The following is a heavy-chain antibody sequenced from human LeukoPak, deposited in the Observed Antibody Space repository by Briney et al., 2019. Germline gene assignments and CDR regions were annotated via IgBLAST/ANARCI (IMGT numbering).Heavy chain of an antibody. J-gene: IGHJ4*02. CDR1: GFTFSSYG. D-gene: IGHD6-13*01. Sequence: GGSLRLSRAASGFTFSSYGMHWVRQAPGKGLEWVAFIRYDGSNKYYADSVKGRFTISRDNSKNTLYLQMNSLRAEDTAVYYCAKIDAAAATFDYWGQGTLVTVSS. CDR2: IRYDGSNK. CDR3: AKIDAAAATFDY. V-gene: IGHV3-30*02.